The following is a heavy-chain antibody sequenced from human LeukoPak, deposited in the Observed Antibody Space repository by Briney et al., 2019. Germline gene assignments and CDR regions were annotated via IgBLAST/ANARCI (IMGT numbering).Heavy chain of an antibody. CDR3: ARGVAAAGILGY. V-gene: IGHV1-69*13. D-gene: IGHD6-13*01. CDR2: IIPIFGTA. J-gene: IGHJ4*02. CDR1: GGTFSSYA. Sequence: ASVKVSCKASGGTFSSYAISWVRQAPGQGLEWMGGIIPIFGTANYAQKFQGRVTITADESTSTAYMELSSLRSEDTAVYYCARGVAAAGILGYWGQGTLVTVSS.